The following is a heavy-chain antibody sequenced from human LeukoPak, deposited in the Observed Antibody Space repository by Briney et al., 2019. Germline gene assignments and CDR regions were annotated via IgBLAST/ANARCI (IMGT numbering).Heavy chain of an antibody. D-gene: IGHD1-1*01. J-gene: IGHJ4*02. Sequence: SETLSLTCTVSGYSISSGYYWGWIRQPPGEGLEWIGSIYHSGSTYYNPSLKSRVTISVDTSKNQFSLKLSSVTAADTAVYYCARGGGTIDYWGQGTLVTVSS. CDR2: IYHSGST. V-gene: IGHV4-38-2*02. CDR1: GYSISSGYY. CDR3: ARGGGTIDY.